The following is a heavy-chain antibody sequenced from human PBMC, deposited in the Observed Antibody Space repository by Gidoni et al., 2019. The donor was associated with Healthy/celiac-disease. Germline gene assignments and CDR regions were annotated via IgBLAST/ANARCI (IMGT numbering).Heavy chain of an antibody. D-gene: IGHD3-3*01. CDR2: IKSKTDGGTT. J-gene: IGHJ3*02. V-gene: IGHV3-15*07. Sequence: SNAWMNWARQAQGKGLEWVGRIKSKTDGGTTDYAAPVKGRFTISRDDSKTTLYLQRNSLKTEDTAVYYCTTAPEGYDFWSGYFPHAFDIWGQGTMVTVSS. CDR3: TTAPEGYDFWSGYFPHAFDI. CDR1: SNAW.